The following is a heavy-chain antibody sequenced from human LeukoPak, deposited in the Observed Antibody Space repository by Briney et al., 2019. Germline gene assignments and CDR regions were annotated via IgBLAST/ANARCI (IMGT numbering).Heavy chain of an antibody. Sequence: PSETLSLTCAVSGYSIGSGYYWGWIRQPPGKGLEWIGSIYHSGSTYYNPSLKSRVTISVDTSKNQFSLKLSSVTAADTAVYYCARHGYIAVAGTVDYWGQGTLITVSS. V-gene: IGHV4-38-2*01. CDR2: IYHSGST. CDR3: ARHGYIAVAGTVDY. D-gene: IGHD6-19*01. J-gene: IGHJ4*02. CDR1: GYSIGSGYY.